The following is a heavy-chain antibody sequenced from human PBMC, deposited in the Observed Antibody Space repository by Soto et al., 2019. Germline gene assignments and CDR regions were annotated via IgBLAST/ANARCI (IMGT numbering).Heavy chain of an antibody. CDR3: ARRVLRTVFGLVTTTAIYFDF. CDR1: GFSLTTSGVG. CDR2: IYWDDDK. D-gene: IGHD3-3*01. J-gene: IGHJ4*02. V-gene: IGHV2-5*02. Sequence: QITLNESGPTQVKPRQTLTLTCTFSGFSLTTSGVGVGWIRQSPGKAPEWLALIYWDDDKRYSPSLKSRLTTTKDTSKNKVVLTMADLDPADTATYYCARRVLRTVFGLVTTTAIYFDFWGQGTPVAVSS.